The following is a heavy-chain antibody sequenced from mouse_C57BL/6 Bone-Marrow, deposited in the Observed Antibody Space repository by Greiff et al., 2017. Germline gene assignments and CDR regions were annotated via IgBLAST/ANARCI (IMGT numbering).Heavy chain of an antibody. J-gene: IGHJ2*01. CDR2: IHPNSGST. CDR1: GYTFTSYW. Sequence: QVQLQQPGAELVKPGASVKLSCKASGYTFTSYWMHWVKQRPGQGLEWIGMIHPNSGSTNYNEKFKRKATLTVDKSSSPAYMQLSSLTSEDSAVYYCARVPSYYSNCYFDYWGQGTTLTVSS. D-gene: IGHD2-5*01. V-gene: IGHV1-64*01. CDR3: ARVPSYYSNCYFDY.